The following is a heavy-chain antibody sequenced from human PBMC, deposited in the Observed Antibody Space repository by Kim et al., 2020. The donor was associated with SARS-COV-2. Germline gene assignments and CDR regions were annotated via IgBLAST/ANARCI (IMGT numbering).Heavy chain of an antibody. V-gene: IGHV4-34*01. J-gene: IGHJ3*02. CDR1: GGSFSGYY. CDR3: AREPVYYDFWSGYPGTSCAFDI. Sequence: SETLSLTCAVYGGSFSGYYWSWIRQPPGKGLEWIGEINHSGSTNYNPSLKSRVTISVDTSKNQFSLKLSSVTAADTAVYYCAREPVYYDFWSGYPGTSCAFDIWGQGTMVTVSS. D-gene: IGHD3-3*01. CDR2: INHSGST.